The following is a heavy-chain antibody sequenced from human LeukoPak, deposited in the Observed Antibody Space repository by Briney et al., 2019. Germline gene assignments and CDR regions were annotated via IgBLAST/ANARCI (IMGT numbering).Heavy chain of an antibody. CDR1: GGSISSSSYY. V-gene: IGHV4-39*07. J-gene: IGHJ4*02. Sequence: SETLSLTCTVSGGSISSSSYYWGWIRQPPGKGLEWIGSIYHSGSTYYNPSLKSRVTISVDRSKNQFSLKLSSVTAADTAVYYCAGGGEVVPNYWGQGTLVTVSS. CDR3: AGGGEVVPNY. CDR2: IYHSGST. D-gene: IGHD3-22*01.